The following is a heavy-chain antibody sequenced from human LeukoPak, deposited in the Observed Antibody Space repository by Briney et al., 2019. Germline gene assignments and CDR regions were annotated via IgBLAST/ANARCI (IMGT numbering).Heavy chain of an antibody. Sequence: SETLSLTCTVSGGSISTYYWSWIRQPPGKGLEWIGYIYYSGTTNYNPSLKSPVTISSDTSKNQFSLELSSVTVAATAVYYCARHNVVVEVEGGRSYYYVDVWGKGTTVTVSS. CDR1: GGSISTYY. CDR2: IYYSGTT. V-gene: IGHV4-59*08. J-gene: IGHJ6*03. CDR3: ARHNVVVEVEGGRSYYYVDV. D-gene: IGHD2-15*01.